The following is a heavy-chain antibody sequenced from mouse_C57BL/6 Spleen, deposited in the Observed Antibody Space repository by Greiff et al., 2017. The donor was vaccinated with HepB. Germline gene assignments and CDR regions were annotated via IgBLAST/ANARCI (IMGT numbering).Heavy chain of an antibody. CDR3: TTGLRLTWFAY. CDR2: IDPENGDT. Sequence: DVQLQESGAELVRPGASVKLSCTASGFNIKDDYMHWVKQRPEQGLEWIGWIDPENGDTEYASKFQGKATITADTSSNTAYLQLSSLTSEDTAVYYCTTGLRLTWFAYWGQGTLVTVSA. D-gene: IGHD3-2*02. CDR1: GFNIKDDY. J-gene: IGHJ3*01. V-gene: IGHV14-4*01.